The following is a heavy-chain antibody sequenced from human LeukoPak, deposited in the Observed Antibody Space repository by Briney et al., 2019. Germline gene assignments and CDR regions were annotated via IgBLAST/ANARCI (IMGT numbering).Heavy chain of an antibody. CDR3: ARDAAIYDNSSFYYLW. D-gene: IGHD3-22*01. CDR1: GGTFSRYA. Sequence: SVKVSCKVSGGTFSRYAISWVRQAPGQGLEWMGGITTMFGTANYAQKFQGRVTITADESTSTAYMELKGLRSEDTAMYYFARDAAIYDNSSFYYLWWGQGTLITVSS. CDR2: ITTMFGTA. J-gene: IGHJ4*02. V-gene: IGHV1-69*13.